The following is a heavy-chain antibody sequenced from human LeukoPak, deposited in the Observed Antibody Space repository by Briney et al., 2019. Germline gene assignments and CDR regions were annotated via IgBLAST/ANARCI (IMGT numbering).Heavy chain of an antibody. D-gene: IGHD3-10*02. CDR2: ISYDGSNK. CDR3: AKALSSEY. Sequence: GGSLRLSCAASGFTFSSYGMHWVRQAPGKGLEWVAVISYDGSNKYYADSVKGRFTISRDNSKSTLYLQMNSLRAEDTAVYYCAKALSSEYWGQGTLVTVSS. V-gene: IGHV3-30*18. J-gene: IGHJ4*02. CDR1: GFTFSSYG.